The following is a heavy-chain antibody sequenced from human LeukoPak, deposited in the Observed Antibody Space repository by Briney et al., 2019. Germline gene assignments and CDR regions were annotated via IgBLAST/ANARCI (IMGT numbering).Heavy chain of an antibody. D-gene: IGHD6-13*01. Sequence: SETLSLTCTVSGGSISSYYWSWIRQPPGKGLEWIGYIYYSGSTNYNPSLKSRVTISVDTSKNQFSLKLTSVTAADTAVYYCARGGWQQLTYFDFWGQGTLVTVSS. CDR3: ARGGWQQLTYFDF. V-gene: IGHV4-59*01. J-gene: IGHJ4*02. CDR1: GGSISSYY. CDR2: IYYSGST.